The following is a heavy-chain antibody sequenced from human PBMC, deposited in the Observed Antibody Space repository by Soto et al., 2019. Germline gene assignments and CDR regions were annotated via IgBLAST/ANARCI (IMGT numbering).Heavy chain of an antibody. J-gene: IGHJ6*02. CDR3: AKAVEGYCSGGSCYNGMDV. D-gene: IGHD2-15*01. CDR1: GFTFSSYA. Sequence: GGSLRLSCAASGFTFSSYAMSWVRQAPGKGLEWVSAISGSGGSTYYADSVKGRFTISRDNSKNTLYLQMNSLRAEDTAVYYCAKAVEGYCSGGSCYNGMDVWGQGTTVT. V-gene: IGHV3-23*01. CDR2: ISGSGGST.